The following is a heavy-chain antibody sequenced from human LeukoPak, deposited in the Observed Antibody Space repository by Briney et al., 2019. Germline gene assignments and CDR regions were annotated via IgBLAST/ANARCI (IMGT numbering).Heavy chain of an antibody. CDR2: MYFSGST. D-gene: IGHD3-22*01. CDR3: ARDIIRDSTGSWFDP. CDR1: GGSITGYY. Sequence: SETQSLTCTVSGGSITGYYWSWIRQPAGKGLEWIGRMYFSGSTNYNPSLKSRVTMSLDTSKNQFSLKLSSVTASDTAVYYCARDIIRDSTGSWFDPWGQGTLVTVSS. J-gene: IGHJ5*02. V-gene: IGHV4-4*07.